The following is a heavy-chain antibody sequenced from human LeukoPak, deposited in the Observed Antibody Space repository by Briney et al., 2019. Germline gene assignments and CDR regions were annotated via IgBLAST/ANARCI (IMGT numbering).Heavy chain of an antibody. CDR3: ARGYYGDPSQVYYFDY. V-gene: IGHV3-23*01. Sequence: PGGSLRLSCAASGFTFSSYGMSWVRQAPGKGLEWVSAISGSGGSTYYADSVKGRFTISRDNSKNTLYLQMNSLRAEDTAVYYCARGYYGDPSQVYYFDYWGQGTLVTVSS. CDR1: GFTFSSYG. D-gene: IGHD4-17*01. J-gene: IGHJ4*02. CDR2: ISGSGGST.